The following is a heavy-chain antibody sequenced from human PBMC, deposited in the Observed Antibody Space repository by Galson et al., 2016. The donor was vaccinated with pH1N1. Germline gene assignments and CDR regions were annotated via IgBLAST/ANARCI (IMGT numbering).Heavy chain of an antibody. CDR1: GFTFSYYW. Sequence: SLRLSCAASGFTFSYYWMTWVRQAPGKGLEWVANIKPDGSEKHYVDSVKGRFTISRDNVKNLVYLQMNSLRAEDTAVYYCAREIYGSGSYWGQGTLVTVSS. D-gene: IGHD3-10*01. V-gene: IGHV3-7*01. J-gene: IGHJ4*02. CDR2: IKPDGSEK. CDR3: AREIYGSGSY.